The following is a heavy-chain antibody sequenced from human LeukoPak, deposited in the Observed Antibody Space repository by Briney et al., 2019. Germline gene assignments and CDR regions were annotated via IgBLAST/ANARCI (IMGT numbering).Heavy chain of an antibody. CDR2: IYHSGST. CDR3: ARSDGYGLVGI. J-gene: IGHJ3*02. CDR1: GYSISSGYY. Sequence: SETLSLTCTVSGYSISSGYYWGWIRQPPGKGLEWIGSIYHSGSTYYNPSLKSRVTISVDTSKNQFSLKLSSVTAADTAVYYCARSDGYGLVGIWGQGTMVTISS. D-gene: IGHD5-18*01. V-gene: IGHV4-38-2*02.